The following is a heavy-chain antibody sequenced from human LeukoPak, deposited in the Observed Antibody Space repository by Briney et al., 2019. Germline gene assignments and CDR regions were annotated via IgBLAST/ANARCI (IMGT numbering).Heavy chain of an antibody. V-gene: IGHV3-48*04. CDR3: ARVEDYYDSSGLSDY. Sequence: GGSLRLSCAASGFTFSSYSMNWVRQAPGKGLEWVSYISSSSSTIYYADSVKGRFTISRDNAKNSLYLQMNSLRAEDTAVYYCARVEDYYDSSGLSDYWGQGTLVTVSS. J-gene: IGHJ4*02. CDR1: GFTFSSYS. CDR2: ISSSSSTI. D-gene: IGHD3-22*01.